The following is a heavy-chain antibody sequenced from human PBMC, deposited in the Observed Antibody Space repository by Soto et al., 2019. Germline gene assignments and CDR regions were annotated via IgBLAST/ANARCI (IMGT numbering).Heavy chain of an antibody. CDR2: ISGSGGNT. Sequence: QSGGSLRLSCAVSGFSSRSYAMAWVRQAPGKGLEWVSAISGSGGNTYYADSAKGRFTISRDNSKNTLYLQMNSLRAEDTAVYYCARDPSYDFWSELDYWGQGILVTVSS. CDR1: GFSSRSYA. D-gene: IGHD3-3*01. CDR3: ARDPSYDFWSELDY. V-gene: IGHV3-23*01. J-gene: IGHJ4*02.